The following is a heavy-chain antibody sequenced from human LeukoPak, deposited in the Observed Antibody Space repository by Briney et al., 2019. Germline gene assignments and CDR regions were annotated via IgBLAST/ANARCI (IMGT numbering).Heavy chain of an antibody. CDR3: ARVTGYVIEDYFDY. V-gene: IGHV4-59*01. Sequence: SETLSLTCTVSGGSISSYYWSWIRQPPGKGLEWIGYIYYSGSTNYNPSLKSRVTISVDTSKNQFSLKLRSVTAADTAVYYCARVTGYVIEDYFDYWGQGTLVTVSS. CDR2: IYYSGST. D-gene: IGHD3-22*01. J-gene: IGHJ4*02. CDR1: GGSISSYY.